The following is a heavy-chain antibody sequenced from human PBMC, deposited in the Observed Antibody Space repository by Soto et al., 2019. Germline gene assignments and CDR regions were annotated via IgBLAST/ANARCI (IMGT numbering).Heavy chain of an antibody. Sequence: QVQVVQSGVEVRRPGSSVKVSCKASGDTFKNCVISWVRQAPGQGLEWMGGIIPLFGTTDFAQRIQCRLTITTDESTTTAYMELSRQRSEDTATYYCAAELGFGKLSVVWGQGTTVIVSS. CDR3: AAELGFGKLSVV. CDR1: GDTFKNCV. V-gene: IGHV1-69*01. J-gene: IGHJ6*02. D-gene: IGHD3-10*01. CDR2: IIPLFGTT.